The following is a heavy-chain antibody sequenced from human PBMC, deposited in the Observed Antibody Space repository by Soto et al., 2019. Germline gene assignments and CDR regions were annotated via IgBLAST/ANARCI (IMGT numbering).Heavy chain of an antibody. CDR2: IDPSDSYT. D-gene: IGHD3-9*01. CDR1: GYSFTSYW. CDR3: ARFPPIYDILTGSYGMDV. V-gene: IGHV5-10-1*01. J-gene: IGHJ6*02. Sequence: PGESLKISCKGSGYSFTSYWISWVRQMPGKGLEWMGRIDPSDSYTNYSPSFQGHVTISADKSISNAYLQWSSLKASDTAMYYCARFPPIYDILTGSYGMDVWGQGTTVTVSS.